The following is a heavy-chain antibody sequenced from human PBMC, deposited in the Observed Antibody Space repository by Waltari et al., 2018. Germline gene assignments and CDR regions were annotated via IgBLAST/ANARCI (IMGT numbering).Heavy chain of an antibody. CDR1: GFTFSSYW. CDR3: ARIAPFGFWSGYPKDSHYFDY. CDR2: IKQDGSEK. D-gene: IGHD3-3*01. V-gene: IGHV3-7*01. J-gene: IGHJ4*02. Sequence: EVQLVESGGGLVQPGGSLRLSCAASGFTFSSYWMSWVRQAPGKGLEWVANIKQDGSEKYYVDSVKGRFTISRDNAKNSLYLQMNSLRAEDTAVYYCARIAPFGFWSGYPKDSHYFDYWGQGTLVTVSS.